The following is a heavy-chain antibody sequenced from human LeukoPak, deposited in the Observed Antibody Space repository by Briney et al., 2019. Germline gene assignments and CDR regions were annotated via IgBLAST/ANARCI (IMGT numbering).Heavy chain of an antibody. CDR2: ISGSGGST. V-gene: IGHV3-23*01. CDR1: GFTFSSYA. Sequence: PGGSLRVACAASGFTFSSYAMSWVRQAPGKGLEWVSTISGSGGSTYYADSVKGRFTISRDNHKNTLYLQMNSLRAEDTAVYHCAKSQLYGSGSYSAKGAFDIWGQGTMVTVSS. J-gene: IGHJ3*02. D-gene: IGHD3-10*01. CDR3: AKSQLYGSGSYSAKGAFDI.